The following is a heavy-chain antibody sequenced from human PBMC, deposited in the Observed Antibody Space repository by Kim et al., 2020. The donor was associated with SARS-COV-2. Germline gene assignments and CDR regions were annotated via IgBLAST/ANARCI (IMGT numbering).Heavy chain of an antibody. CDR3: ARASGNYPPPGGYYGMDV. D-gene: IGHD4-4*01. J-gene: IGHJ6*02. CDR2: ISSSSSTI. V-gene: IGHV3-48*02. Sequence: GGSLRLSCAASGFTFSSYSMNWVRQAPGKGLEWVSYISSSSSTIYYADSVKGRFTISRDNAKNSLYLQMNSLRDEDTAVYYCARASGNYPPPGGYYGMDVWGQGTTVTVSS. CDR1: GFTFSSYS.